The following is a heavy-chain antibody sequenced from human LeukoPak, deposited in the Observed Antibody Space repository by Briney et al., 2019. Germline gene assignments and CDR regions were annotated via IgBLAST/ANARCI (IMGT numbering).Heavy chain of an antibody. V-gene: IGHV3-23*01. J-gene: IGHJ5*02. CDR2: INDRGDST. CDR1: GFTLSSYA. Sequence: PGGSLRLSCAASGFTLSSYAMSWVRQTPGKGLEGVSGINDRGDSTVYADSIKGRFTISRDNSKNMLYLQMNSLRAEATAVYYCAKDRDSSSGYYMWGLFDAWGQGTLVTVSS. D-gene: IGHD3-22*01. CDR3: AKDRDSSSGYYMWGLFDA.